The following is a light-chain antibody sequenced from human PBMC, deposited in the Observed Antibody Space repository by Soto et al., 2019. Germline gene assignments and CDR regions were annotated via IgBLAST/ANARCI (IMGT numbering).Light chain of an antibody. CDR3: SSYTSSSTWV. CDR2: DVS. CDR1: SSDIGGYNY. J-gene: IGLJ3*02. V-gene: IGLV2-14*01. Sequence: QSVLTKPASVSGSPGQSITISCTGTSSDIGGYNYVSWYQQHPGKAPKLIISDVSNRPSGVSNRFSGSKSGNTASLTISGLQAEDEADYHCSSYTSSSTWVFGGGTKLTVL.